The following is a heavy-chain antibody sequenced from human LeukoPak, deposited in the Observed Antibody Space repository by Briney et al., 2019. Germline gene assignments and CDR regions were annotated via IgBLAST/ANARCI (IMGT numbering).Heavy chain of an antibody. Sequence: GGSLRLSCAASGFTFSSYWMSWVRQVPGKGLEWVANIKQDGSEKYYVDSVKGRFTISRDNAKNSLYLQMNSLRAEDTAVYYCARWYSSSRYDPRYYFDYWGQGTLVTVSS. V-gene: IGHV3-7*01. CDR2: IKQDGSEK. CDR1: GFTFSSYW. J-gene: IGHJ4*02. D-gene: IGHD6-6*01. CDR3: ARWYSSSRYDPRYYFDY.